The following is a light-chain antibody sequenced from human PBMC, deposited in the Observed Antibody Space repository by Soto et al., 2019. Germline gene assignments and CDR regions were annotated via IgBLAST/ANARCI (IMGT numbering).Light chain of an antibody. Sequence: EIVMTQSPATLSVSPGERATLSCRASQSVSSNLAWYQQKPGQAPRLLIYGASTRATGIPARFSGSGSGTEFTLTISSLQSEDFAVYYCQQYNNWPPLATFGGGTKVDI. CDR3: QQYNNWPPLAT. CDR2: GAS. CDR1: QSVSSN. J-gene: IGKJ4*01. V-gene: IGKV3-15*01.